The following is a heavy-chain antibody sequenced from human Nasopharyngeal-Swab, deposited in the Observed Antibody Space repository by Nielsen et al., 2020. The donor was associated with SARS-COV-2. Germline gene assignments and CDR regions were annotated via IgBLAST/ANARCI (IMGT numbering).Heavy chain of an antibody. CDR3: ARDSDDFWSVKNWGYYYYYGMDV. V-gene: IGHV1-18*01. CDR1: GYTFTSYG. CDR2: ISAYNGNT. Sequence: VKVSCKASGYTFTSYGISWVRQAPGQGLEWMGWISAYNGNTNYAQKLQGRVTMTTDTSTSTAYMELRSLRSDDTAVYYCARDSDDFWSVKNWGYYYYYGMDVWGQGTTVTVSS. J-gene: IGHJ6*02. D-gene: IGHD3-3*01.